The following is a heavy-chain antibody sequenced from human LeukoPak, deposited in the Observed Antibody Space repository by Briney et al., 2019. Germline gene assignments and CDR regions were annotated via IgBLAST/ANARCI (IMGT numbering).Heavy chain of an antibody. J-gene: IGHJ4*02. D-gene: IGHD3-10*01. CDR1: GFIFSSYA. CDR3: AKFFSTGRTY. V-gene: IGHV3-23*01. Sequence: PGGSLRLSRAASGFIFSSYAMYWVRQAPGKGLQWVSTISDSGGTSYYADSVKGRFTISRDNSKNTPFLQMNSLRAEDTAMYYCAKFFSTGRTYWGQRERVTVSS. CDR2: ISDSGGTS.